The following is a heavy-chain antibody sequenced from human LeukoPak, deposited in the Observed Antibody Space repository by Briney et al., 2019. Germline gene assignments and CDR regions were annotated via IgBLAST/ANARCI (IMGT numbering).Heavy chain of an antibody. CDR3: ARAEQFVPGYFYYMDV. J-gene: IGHJ6*03. V-gene: IGHV3-64*01. Sequence: GGSLRLSCAASGFTFCRYPMHWVRQAPGKGLDYVSAISPDGGSTFYANSMKARFTISRDNSKNTLYLQVGSLRGEDMAVYYCARAEQFVPGYFYYMDVWGKGTTVTVSS. CDR2: ISPDGGST. CDR1: GFTFCRYP. D-gene: IGHD6-6*01.